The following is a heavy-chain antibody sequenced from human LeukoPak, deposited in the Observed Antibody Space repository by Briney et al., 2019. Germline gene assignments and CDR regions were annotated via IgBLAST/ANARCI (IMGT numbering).Heavy chain of an antibody. J-gene: IGHJ4*02. CDR2: IYYSGST. CDR1: GGSISSYY. V-gene: IGHV4-59*12. CDR3: ARGDANHVDTAIMRGGSAFDY. D-gene: IGHD5-18*01. Sequence: SETLSLTCTVSGGSISSYYRSWIRQPPGKGLEWIGYIYYSGSTNYNPSLKSRVTISVDTSKNQFSLKLSSVTAADTAVYYCARGDANHVDTAIMRGGSAFDYWGQGTLVTVSS.